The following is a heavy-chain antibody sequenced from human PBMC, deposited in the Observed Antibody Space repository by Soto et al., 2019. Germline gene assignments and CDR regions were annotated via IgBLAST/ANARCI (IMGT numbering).Heavy chain of an antibody. CDR2: IYYSGST. V-gene: IGHV4-61*01. D-gene: IGHD2-15*01. CDR3: ARHNVVVAATRWFDP. J-gene: IGHJ5*02. Sequence: SETLSLTCTVSGGSVSSGSYYWSWIRQPPGKGLEWIGYIYYSGSTNYNPSLKSRVTISVDTSKNQFSLKLSSVTAADTAVYYCARHNVVVAATRWFDPWGQGALVTVSS. CDR1: GGSVSSGSYY.